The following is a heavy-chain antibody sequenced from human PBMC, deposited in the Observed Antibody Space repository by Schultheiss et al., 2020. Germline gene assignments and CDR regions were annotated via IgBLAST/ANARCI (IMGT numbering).Heavy chain of an antibody. CDR3: ARGGWCSSTSCYLYYFDY. V-gene: IGHV4-59*05. CDR2: IYYSGST. Sequence: GSLRLTCAASGFTFSSYSMNWVRQAPGKGLEWIGSIYYSGSTYYNPSLKSRVTISVDTSKNQFSLKLSSVTAADTAVYYCARGGWCSSTSCYLYYFDYWGKGTLVTVAS. D-gene: IGHD2-2*01. J-gene: IGHJ4*02. CDR1: GFTFSSYSMN.